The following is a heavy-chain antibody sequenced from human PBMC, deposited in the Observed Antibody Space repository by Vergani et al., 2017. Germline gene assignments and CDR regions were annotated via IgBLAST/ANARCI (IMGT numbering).Heavy chain of an antibody. CDR1: GFTFSSYA. CDR3: AKPSRGGSGSYYYYGMDV. D-gene: IGHD3-10*01. V-gene: IGHV3-23*01. Sequence: EVQLLESGGGLVQPGGSLRLSCAASGFTFSSYAMSWVRQAPGKGLEWVSAISGSGGSTYYADSVKGRFTISRDNSKNTLYLQMNSLRAEDTAVYYCAKPSRGGSGSYYYYGMDVWGQGTTVTVSS. CDR2: ISGSGGST. J-gene: IGHJ6*02.